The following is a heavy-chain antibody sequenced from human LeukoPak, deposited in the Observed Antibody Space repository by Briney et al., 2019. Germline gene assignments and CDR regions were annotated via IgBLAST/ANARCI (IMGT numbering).Heavy chain of an antibody. CDR1: GGSFSGYY. D-gene: IGHD2-2*01. CDR3: ARSVFLMIDAYDS. Sequence: PSETLSLTCAVYGGSFSGYYWSWIRQPPGKGLEWIGEINHSGSTNYNPSLKSRVTISVDTSKNQLSLKLNSVTAAETAVYYCARSVFLMIDAYDSWGQGTLVAVSS. CDR2: INHSGST. V-gene: IGHV4-34*01. J-gene: IGHJ4*02.